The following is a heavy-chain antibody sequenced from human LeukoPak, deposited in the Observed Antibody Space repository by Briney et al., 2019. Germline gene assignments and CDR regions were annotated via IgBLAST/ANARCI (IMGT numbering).Heavy chain of an antibody. V-gene: IGHV4-59*08. CDR3: ARHRALWFGEESNWFGP. CDR2: IYYSGST. CDR1: GGSISSYY. D-gene: IGHD3-10*01. Sequence: PSETLSLTCTVSGGSISSYYWSWIRQPPGKGLEWIGYIYYSGSTNYNPSLKSRVTISVDTSKNQFSLKLSSVTAADTAVYYCARHRALWFGEESNWFGPWGQGTLVTVSS. J-gene: IGHJ5*02.